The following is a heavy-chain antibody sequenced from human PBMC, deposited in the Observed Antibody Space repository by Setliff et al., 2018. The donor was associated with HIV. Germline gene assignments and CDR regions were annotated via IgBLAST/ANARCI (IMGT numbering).Heavy chain of an antibody. CDR3: AKNLYSSRWSPLDY. CDR2: IYYDANNQ. D-gene: IGHD6-13*01. V-gene: IGHV3-30*02. J-gene: IGHJ4*02. CDR1: GFTFSDYG. Sequence: GGSLRLSCAASGFTFSDYGMHWVRQAPGKGLEWVAFIYYDANNQYYADSVKGRFTISRDNSKNTLYLEMSSLRAEDTAVYFCAKNLYSSRWSPLDYWGQGTLVTVSS.